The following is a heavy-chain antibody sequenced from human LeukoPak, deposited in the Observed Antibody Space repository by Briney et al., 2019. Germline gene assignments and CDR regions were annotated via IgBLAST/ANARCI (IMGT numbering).Heavy chain of an antibody. CDR2: MNPNSGNT. J-gene: IGHJ5*02. CDR3: ARGVVPWGLEYNWFDP. Sequence: GASVTVSCKASGYTFTSYDINWVRQATGQGLEWMGWMNPNSGNTGYAQKFQGRVTMTRNTSISTAYMELSSLRSEDTAVYYCARGVVPWGLEYNWFDPWGQGTLVTVSS. V-gene: IGHV1-8*01. D-gene: IGHD3-16*01. CDR1: GYTFTSYD.